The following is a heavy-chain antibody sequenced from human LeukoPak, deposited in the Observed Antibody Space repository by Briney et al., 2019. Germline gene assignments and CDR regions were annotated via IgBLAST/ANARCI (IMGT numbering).Heavy chain of an antibody. Sequence: GGSLRLSCTASGFTFGDCAMTWVRQAPGKGLEGVGFIRSKAYGGTTEYAASVKGRFTISRDDSKSIAYLQMNSLKTEDTAVYYCTRDQTPYYWGQGTLVTVSS. CDR3: TRDQTPYY. CDR2: IRSKAYGGTT. V-gene: IGHV3-49*04. CDR1: GFTFGDCA. J-gene: IGHJ4*02.